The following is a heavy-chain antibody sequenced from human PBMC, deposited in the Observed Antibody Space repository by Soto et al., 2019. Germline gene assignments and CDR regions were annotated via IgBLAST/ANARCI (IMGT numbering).Heavy chain of an antibody. CDR1: GGSISSYY. V-gene: IGHV4-59*01. CDR2: IYYSGST. CDR3: ARHYYDSSGYYFYDY. J-gene: IGHJ4*02. D-gene: IGHD3-22*01. Sequence: SETLSLTCTVSGGSISSYYWSWIWQPPGKGLEWIGYIYYSGSTNYNLSLKSRVTISVDTSKNQFSLKLSSVTAADTAVYYCARHYYDSSGYYFYDYWGQGTLVTVSS.